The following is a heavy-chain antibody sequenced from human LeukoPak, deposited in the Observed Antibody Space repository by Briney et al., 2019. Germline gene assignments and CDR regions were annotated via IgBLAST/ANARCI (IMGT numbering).Heavy chain of an antibody. V-gene: IGHV4-34*01. J-gene: IGHJ4*02. CDR3: ARGSLYSSSSPPFDY. CDR2: INHSGST. D-gene: IGHD6-6*01. Sequence: SETLSLTCAVYGGSFSGYYWSWTRQPPGRGLEWIGEINHSGSTNYNPSLKSRVTISVDTSKNQFSLKLSSVTAADTAVYYCARGSLYSSSSPPFDYWGQGTLVTVSS. CDR1: GGSFSGYY.